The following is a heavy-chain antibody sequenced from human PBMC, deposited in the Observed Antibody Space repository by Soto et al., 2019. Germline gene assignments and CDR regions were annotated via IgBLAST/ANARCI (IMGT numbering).Heavy chain of an antibody. CDR3: ARGTHDYGDYEPLQNPHY. D-gene: IGHD4-17*01. CDR2: ISSSSSYI. CDR1: GFTFSSYS. Sequence: GGSLRLSCAASGFTFSSYSMNWVRQAPGKGLEWVSSISSSSSYIYYADSVKGRFTISRDNAKNSLYLQMNSLRAEDTAVYYCARGTHDYGDYEPLQNPHYWGQGTLVTVSS. J-gene: IGHJ4*02. V-gene: IGHV3-21*01.